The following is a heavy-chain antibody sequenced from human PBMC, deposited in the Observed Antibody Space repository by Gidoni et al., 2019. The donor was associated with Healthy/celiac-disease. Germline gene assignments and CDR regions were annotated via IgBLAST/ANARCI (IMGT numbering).Heavy chain of an antibody. D-gene: IGHD1-26*01. Sequence: EVQLVESGGGLVKPGGSLRLSCAASGFTFSSYSMNWVRPAPGKGLEWVSSISSSSSYIDYPDSVKGRFTISRDNAKNSLYLQMNSLRAEDTAVYYCARQLAVSGLLQYYYMDVWGKGTTVTVSS. CDR3: ARQLAVSGLLQYYYMDV. J-gene: IGHJ6*03. V-gene: IGHV3-21*01. CDR2: ISSSSSYI. CDR1: GFTFSSYS.